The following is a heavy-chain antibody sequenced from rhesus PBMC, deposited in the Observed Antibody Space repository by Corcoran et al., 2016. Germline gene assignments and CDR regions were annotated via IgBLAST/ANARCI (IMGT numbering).Heavy chain of an antibody. J-gene: IGHJ4*01. CDR1: GGSISDSYR. CDR3: ARGWYSGYSFDY. Sequence: QVQLQESGPGVVKPSETLSLTCAVSGGSISDSYRWSWIRQPPGKGLEWIGYIYGSSTSTTYNPSLKSRVTISKDTSKNQFSLKLSSVTAADTAVYYCARGWYSGYSFDYWGQGVLVTVSS. D-gene: IGHD5-24*01. V-gene: IGHV4S10*01. CDR2: IYGSSTST.